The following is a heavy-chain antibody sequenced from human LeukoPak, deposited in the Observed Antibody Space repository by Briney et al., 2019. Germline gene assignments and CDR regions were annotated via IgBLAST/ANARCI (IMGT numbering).Heavy chain of an antibody. Sequence: ASVKVSCKSSGYTFSYYYIHWVRQAPGQGLEWIGWINPNNCDTNYAQSFQGRVTLTRDTSSTTVYMELTRLTSDDTAVFYCARDRGVAAAGLLDPWGQGTLVTVSS. V-gene: IGHV1-2*02. D-gene: IGHD6-13*01. J-gene: IGHJ5*02. CDR3: ARDRGVAAAGLLDP. CDR2: INPNNCDT. CDR1: GYTFSYYY.